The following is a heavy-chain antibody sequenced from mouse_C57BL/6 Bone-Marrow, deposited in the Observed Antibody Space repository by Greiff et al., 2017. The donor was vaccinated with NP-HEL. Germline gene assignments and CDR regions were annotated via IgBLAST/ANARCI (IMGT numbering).Heavy chain of an antibody. CDR1: GFSLTSYG. J-gene: IGHJ3*01. CDR3: ARRGNDYDEGFAY. CDR2: IWSGGST. D-gene: IGHD2-4*01. V-gene: IGHV2-2*01. Sequence: VKLVESGPGLVQPSQSLSITCTVSGFSLTSYGVHWVRQSPGKGLEWLGVIWSGGSTDYNAAFISRLSISKDNSKSQVFFKMNSLQADDTAIYYCARRGNDYDEGFAYWGQGTLVTVSA.